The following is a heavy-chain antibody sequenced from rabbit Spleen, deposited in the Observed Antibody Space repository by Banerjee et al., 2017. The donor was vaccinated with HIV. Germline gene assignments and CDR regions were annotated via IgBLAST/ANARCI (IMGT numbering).Heavy chain of an antibody. Sequence: QSLEESGGGLVKPGASLTLTCKASGFSFNSGDDMCWVRQAPGKGLEWIACIYAGSSSNTYSATWAKGRFTISKTSSTTVTLQMTSLTAADTATYFCARDLAGVIGWNFGWWGQGTLVTVS. CDR2: IYAGSSSNT. CDR3: ARDLAGVIGWNFGW. V-gene: IGHV1S40*01. J-gene: IGHJ3*01. CDR1: GFSFNSGDD. D-gene: IGHD4-1*01.